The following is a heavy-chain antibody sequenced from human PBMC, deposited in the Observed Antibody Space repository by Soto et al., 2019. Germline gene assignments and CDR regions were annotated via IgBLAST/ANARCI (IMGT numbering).Heavy chain of an antibody. J-gene: IGHJ6*02. CDR2: ISAYNGNT. CDR3: ARRRESYYYYGMDV. Sequence: GASVKVSCKASGYTFTSYGISWVQQAPGQGLEWMGWISAYNGNTNYAQKLQGRVTMTTDTSTSTAYMELRSLRSDDTAVYYCARRRESYYYYGMDVWGQGTTVTVSS. CDR1: GYTFTSYG. V-gene: IGHV1-18*01.